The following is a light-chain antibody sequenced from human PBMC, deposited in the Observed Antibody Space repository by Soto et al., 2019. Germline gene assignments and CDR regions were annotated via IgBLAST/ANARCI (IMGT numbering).Light chain of an antibody. J-gene: IGKJ1*01. CDR2: KAS. V-gene: IGKV1-5*03. Sequence: DIQMTQSPSTLSASVGDRVTITCRASQSISSWLAWYQQKPGKAPKLLIYKASSLETGDPSRFIGSGSGTEFTLIISSLQPDDFASYYCLQNGSSSPWTFGHGTNVEIK. CDR1: QSISSW. CDR3: LQNGSSSPWT.